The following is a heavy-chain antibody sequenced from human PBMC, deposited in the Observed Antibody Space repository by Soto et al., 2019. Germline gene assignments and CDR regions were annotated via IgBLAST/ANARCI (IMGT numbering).Heavy chain of an antibody. CDR1: CFPFSSYS. V-gene: IGHV3-21*01. D-gene: IGHD1-26*01. CDR3: ARGVSSGGYDIRSHPPYYYGMDG. CDR2: ISSSSSYI. Sequence: XGSLRLSCAAPCFPFSSYSMNGVRQAPGKGLEWVSSISSSSSYIYYADSVKGRFTISRDNAKNSLYLQMNSLRAEDTAVYYCARGVSSGGYDIRSHPPYYYGMDGWAQGTTVTVSS. J-gene: IGHJ6*02.